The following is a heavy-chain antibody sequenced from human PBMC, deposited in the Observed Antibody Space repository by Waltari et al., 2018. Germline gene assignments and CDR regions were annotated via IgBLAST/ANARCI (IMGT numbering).Heavy chain of an antibody. CDR3: TRNPPGY. V-gene: IGHV3-74*01. J-gene: IGHJ4*02. CDR2: INSDGTRI. CDR1: EGAYW. Sequence: EVQLVESGGGLVQPGGSLRLSCAASEGAYWVGWVRQAPGKGLVWVSRINSDGTRIYYADSVRGRFTISRDSAKSTFYLQMTSLRADDTAVYYCTRNPPGYWGQGTLVTVSS.